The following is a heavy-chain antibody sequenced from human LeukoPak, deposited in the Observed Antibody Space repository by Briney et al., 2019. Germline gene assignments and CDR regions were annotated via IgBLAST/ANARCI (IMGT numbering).Heavy chain of an antibody. V-gene: IGHV4-31*03. CDR2: IYYSGST. CDR3: ARDLVSGYGDYALRGMAFAI. Sequence: SQTLSLICTVSGGSISSGGYYWSWIRKHPGKGLEWIGYIYYSGSTYYNPSLKSRVTISVDTSKNQFSLKLSSVTAADTAVYYCARDLVSGYGDYALRGMAFAIWGQGTMVTVSS. CDR1: GGSISSGGYY. D-gene: IGHD4-17*01. J-gene: IGHJ3*02.